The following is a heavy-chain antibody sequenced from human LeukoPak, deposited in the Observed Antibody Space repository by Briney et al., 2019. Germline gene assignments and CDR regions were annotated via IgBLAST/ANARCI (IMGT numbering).Heavy chain of an antibody. Sequence: PGGSLRLSCAASGFTFRNYWMSWVRQAPGTGLEWVANLKQDGSDRNYVTSVRGRFTISRDNAESSLYLQMNSLRAEDTALYYCVRNLAVAGTCFDSWGQGTLVTVSS. CDR3: VRNLAVAGTCFDS. CDR1: GFTFRNYW. J-gene: IGHJ4*02. CDR2: LKQDGSDR. D-gene: IGHD6-19*01. V-gene: IGHV3-7*03.